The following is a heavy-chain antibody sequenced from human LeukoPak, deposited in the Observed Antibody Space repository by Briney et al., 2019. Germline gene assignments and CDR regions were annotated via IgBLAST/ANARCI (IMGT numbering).Heavy chain of an antibody. V-gene: IGHV3-30*18. CDR2: ISYDGSNK. J-gene: IGHJ4*02. CDR3: AKDHGSGSILDY. Sequence: GGSLRLSCAASGFTFSSYGMHWVRQAPGKGLEWVAVISYDGSNKYYADSVKGRFTISRDNSKNTLYLQMNSLRAEDTAVYYCAKDHGSGSILDYWGQGTLVTVSS. CDR1: GFTFSSYG. D-gene: IGHD3-10*01.